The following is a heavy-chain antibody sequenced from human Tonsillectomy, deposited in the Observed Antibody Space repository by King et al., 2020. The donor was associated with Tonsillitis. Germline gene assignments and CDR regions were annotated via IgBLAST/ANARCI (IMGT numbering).Heavy chain of an antibody. D-gene: IGHD2-2*01. CDR1: GGSISRGDYY. Sequence: QLQESGPGLVKTSQTLSLTCTVSGGSISRGDYYWSWIRQPPGKGLEWIGYIYYSGNTYYNPSLKSRVTISVDTSKNQFSLKLSSVTAADTAGYYCARVVVVPAAIEEDRYYFDYWGQGTLVTVSS. CDR3: ARVVVVPAAIEEDRYYFDY. J-gene: IGHJ4*02. V-gene: IGHV4-30-4*01. CDR2: IYYSGNT.